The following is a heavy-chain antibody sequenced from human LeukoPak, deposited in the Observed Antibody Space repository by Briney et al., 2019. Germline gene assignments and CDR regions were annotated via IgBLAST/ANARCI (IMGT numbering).Heavy chain of an antibody. CDR3: VRGMDV. CDR1: GFIFGSSW. J-gene: IGHJ6*02. Sequence: PGGSLRLSCEASGFIFGSSWMTWVRQAPGKGLEWVGNIKTDGSEKYYVDSVKGRFTISRDNAKNSLYLQMYNLRAEDTAVYYCVRGMDVWGQGTTVIVTS. CDR2: IKTDGSEK. V-gene: IGHV3-7*04.